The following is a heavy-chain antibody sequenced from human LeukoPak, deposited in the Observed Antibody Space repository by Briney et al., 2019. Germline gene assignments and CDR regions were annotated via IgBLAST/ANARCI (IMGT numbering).Heavy chain of an antibody. CDR1: GGTFSSYA. CDR3: ATHMADSDYYDSSGYYYWFDP. V-gene: IGHV1-69*05. J-gene: IGHJ5*02. CDR2: IIPIFGTA. Sequence: ASVKVSCKASGGTFSSYAISWVRQAPGQGLEWMGGIIPIFGTANYAQKFQGRVTITTDESTSTAYMELSSLRSEDTAVYYCATHMADSDYYDSSGYYYWFDPWGRGTLVTVSS. D-gene: IGHD3-22*01.